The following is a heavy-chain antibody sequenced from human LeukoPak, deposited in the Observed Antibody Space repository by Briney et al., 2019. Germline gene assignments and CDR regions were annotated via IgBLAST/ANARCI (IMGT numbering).Heavy chain of an antibody. CDR2: INPNSGGT. D-gene: IGHD3-9*01. CDR1: GYTFTGYY. V-gene: IGHV1-2*02. J-gene: IGHJ5*02. Sequence: ASVKVSCKASGYTFTGYYMHWVRQAPGQGLEWMGWINPNSGGTNYAQKFQGRVTMTRDTSISTAYMELSRLRSDDTAVYYCARDGNYDILTGYYDNWFDPWGRGTLVTVSS. CDR3: ARDGNYDILTGYYDNWFDP.